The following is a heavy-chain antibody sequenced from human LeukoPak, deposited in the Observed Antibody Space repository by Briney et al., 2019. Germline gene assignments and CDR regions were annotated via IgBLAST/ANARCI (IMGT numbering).Heavy chain of an antibody. CDR3: ADLRPPRY. CDR2: ISSSSSTI. D-gene: IGHD1-14*01. CDR1: GFALRNYS. Sequence: PGGSLRLSCAASGFALRNYSMNWVRQAPGKGLEWVSYISSSSSTIYYADSVKGRFTISRDNAKNSLYLQMNSLRAEDTAVYYCADLRPPRYWGQGTLVTVSS. V-gene: IGHV3-48*01. J-gene: IGHJ4*02.